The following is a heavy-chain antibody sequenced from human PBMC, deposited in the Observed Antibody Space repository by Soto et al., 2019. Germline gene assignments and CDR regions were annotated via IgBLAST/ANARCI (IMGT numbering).Heavy chain of an antibody. D-gene: IGHD6-13*01. V-gene: IGHV3-30*18. J-gene: IGHJ6*02. Sequence: PGGSLRLSCAASAFTFSSYGMHWFRQAPGKGLEWVAVISYDGSNKYYAESVKGRFTISRDNSKNTLYLQMNGLRAEDTAVYYCAKETTLYSSSWYLSGMDVWGQGTTVTVSS. CDR2: ISYDGSNK. CDR3: AKETTLYSSSWYLSGMDV. CDR1: AFTFSSYG.